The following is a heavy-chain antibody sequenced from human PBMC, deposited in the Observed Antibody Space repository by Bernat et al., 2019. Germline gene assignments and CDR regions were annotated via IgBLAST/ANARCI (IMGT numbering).Heavy chain of an antibody. D-gene: IGHD3-10*01. J-gene: IGHJ4*02. CDR3: ARDGPGSGSYYSPCDY. CDR1: GFTFSSHA. V-gene: IGHV3-30-3*01. CDR2: ISYDGSNK. Sequence: QVQLMESGGGVVQPGRSLRLSCAASGFTFSSHAMHWVRQAPGKGLEWVAVISYDGSNKYYADSVKGRFTISRDNSKNTLYLQMNSLRAEDTAVYYCARDGPGSGSYYSPCDYWGQGTLVTVSS.